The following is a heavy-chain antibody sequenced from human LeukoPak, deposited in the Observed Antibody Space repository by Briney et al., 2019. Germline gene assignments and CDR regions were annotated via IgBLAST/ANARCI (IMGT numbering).Heavy chain of an antibody. CDR2: IYYSGST. D-gene: IGHD3-9*01. J-gene: IGHJ4*02. CDR1: GDSISGSSDY. CDR3: ARHASPERYDILTGEHSPANDY. V-gene: IGHV4-39*01. Sequence: PPETLSLTCTVSGDSISGSSDYWGWIRQPPGKGLEWIGSIYYSGSTYYNPSLKSRVTISVDTSKNQFSLKLSSVTAADTAVYYCARHASPERYDILTGEHSPANDYWGQGTLVTVSS.